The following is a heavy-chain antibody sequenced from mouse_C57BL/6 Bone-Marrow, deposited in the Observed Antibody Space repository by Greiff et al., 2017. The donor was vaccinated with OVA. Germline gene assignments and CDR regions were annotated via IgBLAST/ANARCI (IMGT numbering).Heavy chain of an antibody. CDR3: ARLRDYGSSYVNY. CDR1: GYAFSSSW. CDR2: IYPGDGDT. D-gene: IGHD1-1*01. J-gene: IGHJ2*01. V-gene: IGHV1-82*01. Sequence: VQLQQSGPELVKPGASVKISCKASGYAFSSSWMNWVKQRPGKGLEWIGRIYPGDGDTNYNGKFKGKATLTADKSSSTAYMQLSSLTSEDSAVYFCARLRDYGSSYVNYWGQGTTLTVSS.